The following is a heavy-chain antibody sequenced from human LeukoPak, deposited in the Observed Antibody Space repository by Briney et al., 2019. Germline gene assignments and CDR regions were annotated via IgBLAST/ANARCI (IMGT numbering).Heavy chain of an antibody. D-gene: IGHD3-16*01. CDR2: VSPGGST. CDR1: GFTFSSYW. J-gene: IGHJ5*02. V-gene: IGHV4-34*01. Sequence: SGGSLRLSCAASGFTFSSYWMSWVRQPPGKGLEWIGEVSPGGSTRYNPSLRSRVIISLDTSRRRLSLRLSSVTAADTGVYYCARDGGTRLGFDPWGQGTLVTVSS. CDR3: ARDGGTRLGFDP.